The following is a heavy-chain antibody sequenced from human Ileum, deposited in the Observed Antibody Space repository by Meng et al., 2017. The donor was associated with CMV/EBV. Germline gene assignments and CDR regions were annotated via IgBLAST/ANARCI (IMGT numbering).Heavy chain of an antibody. CDR2: VYHGGHS. V-gene: IGHV4-4*02. CDR3: ARDHVFGDYQNYLEY. Sequence: GGSISTSSGWTCVRQPPGKGLEWIGAVYHGGHSDYNPSLRSRLTMSVDKSKNQFTLDLSSVTAADTAVYYCARDHVFGDYQNYLEYWGQGTLVTVSS. D-gene: IGHD4-17*01. J-gene: IGHJ4*02. CDR1: GGSISTSSG.